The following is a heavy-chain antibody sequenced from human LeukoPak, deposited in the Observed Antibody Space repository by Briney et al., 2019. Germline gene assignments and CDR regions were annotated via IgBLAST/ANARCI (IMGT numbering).Heavy chain of an antibody. Sequence: GGSLRLSCAASGFTFSSYGMHWVRQAPGKGLEWVAVIWYDGSNKYYADSVKGRFTISRDNSKNTLYLQMSSLRAEDTAVYYCARPITSYYYYGMDVWGQGTTVTVSS. D-gene: IGHD3-10*01. V-gene: IGHV3-33*01. CDR2: IWYDGSNK. CDR1: GFTFSSYG. J-gene: IGHJ6*02. CDR3: ARPITSYYYYGMDV.